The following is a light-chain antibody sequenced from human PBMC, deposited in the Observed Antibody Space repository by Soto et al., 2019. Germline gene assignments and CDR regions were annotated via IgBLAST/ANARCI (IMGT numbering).Light chain of an antibody. J-gene: IGLJ3*02. Sequence: QSALTQPASVSGSPGQSITISCTGTSSDVGGYNYVSWYQQHPGKAPKLMIYEVSNRPSGVSNRFSVSKSGNTASLTISGLQAEDEADYYCSSYTSSRLWVFGGGTKLTVL. CDR2: EVS. CDR1: SSDVGGYNY. V-gene: IGLV2-14*01. CDR3: SSYTSSRLWV.